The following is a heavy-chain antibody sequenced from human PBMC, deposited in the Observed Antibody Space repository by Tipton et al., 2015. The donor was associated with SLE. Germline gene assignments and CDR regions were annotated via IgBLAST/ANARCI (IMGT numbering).Heavy chain of an antibody. D-gene: IGHD3-22*01. V-gene: IGHV4-4*08. J-gene: IGHJ4*02. CDR2: IYTGGDT. CDR1: GASVTSHY. Sequence: TLSLTCTVSGASVTSHYWSWIRQPPGKGLEWIGYIYTGGDTRNNPSLKSRAAISVDVSKSQLSLHLTSVTAADTAVYYCARVGHYDSIGYYYDYWGQGTLVTVSS. CDR3: ARVGHYDSIGYYYDY.